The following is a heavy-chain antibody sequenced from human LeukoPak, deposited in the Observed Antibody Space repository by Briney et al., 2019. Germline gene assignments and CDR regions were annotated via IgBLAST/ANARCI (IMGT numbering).Heavy chain of an antibody. V-gene: IGHV3-7*01. CDR1: GFTFSAYW. J-gene: IGHJ4*02. D-gene: IGHD1-26*01. CDR3: ARVGKNGWDFDH. CDR2: IIEGGDVK. Sequence: HPGESLRLSCAASGFTFSAYWMTWVRQAPGKGLAWVANIIEGGDVKYYVDSVKGRFTISRDNTKNSLYLRMTSLRVDDTAVYYCARVGKNGWDFDHWGQGTLVTVSS.